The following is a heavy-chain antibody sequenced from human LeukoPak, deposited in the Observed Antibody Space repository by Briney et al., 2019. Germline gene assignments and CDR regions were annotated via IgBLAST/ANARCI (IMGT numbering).Heavy chain of an antibody. V-gene: IGHV1-18*01. CDR2: ISAYKGNT. Sequence: GASVKVSCKASGYTFTSYGISWVRQAPGQGLEWMGWISAYKGNTNYAQKLQGRVTMTTDTSTSTAYMELRSLRSDDTAVYYCARDRERVVATMGYYWGQGTLVTVSS. CDR3: ARDRERVVATMGYY. D-gene: IGHD5-12*01. J-gene: IGHJ4*02. CDR1: GYTFTSYG.